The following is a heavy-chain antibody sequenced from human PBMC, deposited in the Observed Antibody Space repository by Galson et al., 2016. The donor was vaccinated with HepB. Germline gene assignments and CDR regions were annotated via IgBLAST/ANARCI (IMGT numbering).Heavy chain of an antibody. D-gene: IGHD5-12*01. V-gene: IGHV3-23*01. J-gene: IGHJ5*01. CDR2: TSTLVDST. CDR1: GFIFSNSV. Sequence: SLRLACAASGFIFSNSVMSWVRQAPGKGLEWVSVTSTLVDSTYYADSVKGRFTVSRDNSKNTVYLQMNSLRAEDTAVYYCAKATGYRNSWFNYWGQGTLVTVSS. CDR3: AKATGYRNSWFNY.